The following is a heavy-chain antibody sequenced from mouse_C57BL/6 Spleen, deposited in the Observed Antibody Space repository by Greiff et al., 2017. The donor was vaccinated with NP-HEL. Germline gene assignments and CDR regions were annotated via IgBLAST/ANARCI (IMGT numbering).Heavy chain of an antibody. V-gene: IGHV2-3*01. D-gene: IGHD3-1*01. Sequence: VQLQEPGPGLVAPSQSLSITCTVSGFSLTSYGVSWVRQPPGKGLEWLGVIWGDGSRNKHSALISRLSISKDNAKSQVFFKLHSLQTADTATFYCATGATGSMDYWGQGTSVTVSS. CDR1: GFSLTSYG. CDR3: ATGATGSMDY. CDR2: IWGDGSR. J-gene: IGHJ4*01.